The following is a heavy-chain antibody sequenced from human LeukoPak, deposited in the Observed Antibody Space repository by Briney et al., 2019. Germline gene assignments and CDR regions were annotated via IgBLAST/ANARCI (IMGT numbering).Heavy chain of an antibody. Sequence: GGSLRLSCAASGFTFSSYGMHWVRQAPGKGLEWVAVTWYDGSNKYYADSVKGRFTISRDNSKNTLYLQMNSLRAEDTAVYYCARDRGLYSGYDLSYFDYWGQGTLVTVSS. V-gene: IGHV3-33*01. CDR2: TWYDGSNK. D-gene: IGHD5-12*01. CDR3: ARDRGLYSGYDLSYFDY. J-gene: IGHJ4*02. CDR1: GFTFSSYG.